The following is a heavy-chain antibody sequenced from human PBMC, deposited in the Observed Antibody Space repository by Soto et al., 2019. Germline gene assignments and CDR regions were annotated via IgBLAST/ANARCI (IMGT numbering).Heavy chain of an antibody. D-gene: IGHD5-12*01. V-gene: IGHV1-69*02. CDR2: IIPILGIA. CDR3: ARGARSGYDNYYYYGMDV. J-gene: IGHJ6*02. CDR1: GGTFSSYT. Sequence: SVKVSCKASGGTFSSYTISWVRQAPGQGLEWMGRIIPILGIANYAQKFQGRVTITADKSTSTAYMELSSLRSEDTAVYYCARGARSGYDNYYYYGMDVWGQGTTVTVSS.